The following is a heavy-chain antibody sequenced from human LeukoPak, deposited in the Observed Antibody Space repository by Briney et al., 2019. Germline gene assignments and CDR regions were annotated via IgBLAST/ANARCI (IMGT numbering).Heavy chain of an antibody. J-gene: IGHJ4*02. CDR3: ARGERGSYFDY. V-gene: IGHV3-30-3*01. CDR2: ISYDGSNK. CDR1: GFTFSSYA. Sequence: GSLRLSCAASGFTFSSYAMHWVRQAPGKGLEWVAVISYDGSNKYYADSVKGRFTISRDNSKNTLYLQMNSLRAEDTAVHYCARGERGSYFDYWGQGTLVTVSS. D-gene: IGHD1-26*01.